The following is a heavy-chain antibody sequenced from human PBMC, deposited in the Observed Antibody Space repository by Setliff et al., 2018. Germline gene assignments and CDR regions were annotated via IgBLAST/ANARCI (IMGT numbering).Heavy chain of an antibody. D-gene: IGHD6-13*01. CDR3: VRDTTSGWYTLGY. CDR1: GFTFSTYG. V-gene: IGHV3-48*04. Sequence: GGSLRLSCAASGFTFSTYGLNWVRQAPGKGLEWISYLNNDGTTIYYADSVRGRFTISRDNARDSLYLQMNSLRAEDTAVYYCVRDTTSGWYTLGYWGQGTLVTVSS. J-gene: IGHJ4*02. CDR2: LNNDGTTI.